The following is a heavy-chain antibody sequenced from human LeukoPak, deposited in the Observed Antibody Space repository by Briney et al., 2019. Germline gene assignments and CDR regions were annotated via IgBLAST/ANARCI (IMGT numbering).Heavy chain of an antibody. CDR1: GGSISDYL. V-gene: IGHV4-59*12. CDR3: ARRFRTGGDLHHDAYDV. D-gene: IGHD3-16*01. Sequence: PSETLSLTCSVSGGSISDYLWGWIRRPPGKGLEWIGHVYYIGKPTCSPSLESRVSISVDTSKNQFSLELTSVTAADTAVYYCARRFRTGGDLHHDAYDVWGQGTVVTVSS. CDR2: VYYIGKP. J-gene: IGHJ3*01.